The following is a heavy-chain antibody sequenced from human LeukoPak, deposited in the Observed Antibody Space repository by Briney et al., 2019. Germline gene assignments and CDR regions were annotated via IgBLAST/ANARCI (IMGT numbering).Heavy chain of an antibody. J-gene: IGHJ4*02. CDR3: ATHPPRYCTGGSCSDY. D-gene: IGHD2-15*01. V-gene: IGHV4-59*01. Sequence: PSETLSLTCTVSGGSLSSFYWSWLRQPPGKGLEWIGYFHYSGSTNYNPSLKSRVTISVDTSKNQIFLKLSSVTAADTAVYYCATHPPRYCTGGSCSDYWGQGTLVTVSS. CDR2: FHYSGST. CDR1: GGSLSSFY.